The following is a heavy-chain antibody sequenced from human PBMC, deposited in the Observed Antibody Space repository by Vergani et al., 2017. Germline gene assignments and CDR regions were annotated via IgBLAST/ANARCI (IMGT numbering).Heavy chain of an antibody. J-gene: IGHJ5*02. CDR1: GFSFSSFG. Sequence: QVQLVESGGGVVQPGGSLRLSCAASGFSFSSFGMHWVRQAPGKGLEWVTFIRYDGSNKYYADSVKGRFTISRDNSKNTVYLQINSLRAEDMALYYCAKGGREQQLVGNWFDPWGQGTLVTVSS. CDR2: IRYDGSNK. CDR3: AKGGREQQLVGNWFDP. D-gene: IGHD6-13*01. V-gene: IGHV3-30*02.